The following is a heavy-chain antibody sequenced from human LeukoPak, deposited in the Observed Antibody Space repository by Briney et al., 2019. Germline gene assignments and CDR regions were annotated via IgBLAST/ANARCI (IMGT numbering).Heavy chain of an antibody. Sequence: GGSLRLSCRGSGFTFDDYGMGWVRQAPGKGLEWVSGINWSGGSTRYADSVKGRFTISRDNGRTSLYLQMSSLRAEDTALYYCARERASGVLDAFDVWGQATMVSVSS. CDR2: INWSGGST. V-gene: IGHV3-20*04. CDR1: GFTFDDYG. D-gene: IGHD3-10*01. J-gene: IGHJ3*01. CDR3: ARERASGVLDAFDV.